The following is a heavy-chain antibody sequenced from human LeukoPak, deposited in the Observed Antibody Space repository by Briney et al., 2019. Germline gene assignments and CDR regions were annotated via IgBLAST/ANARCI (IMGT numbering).Heavy chain of an antibody. J-gene: IGHJ4*01. CDR2: IYYSGST. D-gene: IGHD2-21*02. CDR1: GGSISSGDYY. CDR3: ARYIVVVTAFDY. V-gene: IGHV4-30-4*01. Sequence: SETLSLTCTVSGGSISSGDYYWSWIRQPPGKGLEWIGYIYYSGSTYYNPSLKSRVTISVDTSKNQFSLKLSSVTAADTAVYYCARYIVVVTAFDYWGQEPWSPSPQ.